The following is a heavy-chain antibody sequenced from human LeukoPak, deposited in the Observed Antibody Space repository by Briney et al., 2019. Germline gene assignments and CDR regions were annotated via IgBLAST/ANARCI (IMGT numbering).Heavy chain of an antibody. J-gene: IGHJ4*02. D-gene: IGHD1-1*01. Sequence: GGSLRLSCAASGFTVSNNYMSWVRQAPGKGLEWVSVFYSGGSTYYADSVKGRFTISRDNSKSTLYLQMNSLRAEDTAVYYCAMNWNPYYFDYWGQGTLVSVSS. CDR1: GFTVSNNY. V-gene: IGHV3-66*02. CDR3: AMNWNPYYFDY. CDR2: FYSGGST.